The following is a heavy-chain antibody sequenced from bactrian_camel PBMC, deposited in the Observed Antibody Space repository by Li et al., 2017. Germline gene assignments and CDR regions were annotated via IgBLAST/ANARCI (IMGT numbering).Heavy chain of an antibody. CDR2: IESDGST. Sequence: HVQLVESGGGSVQVGGSLRLSCVASGDTIGRYCMGWFRQIPDKEREAVAGIESDGSTSYADSVKGRFTLSQDRTKNMLYLQMNSLKLEDTAVYYCARDITFITLCGYWGLGTQVTVS. CDR3: ARDITFITLCGY. D-gene: IGHD1*01. J-gene: IGHJ6*01. V-gene: IGHV3S55*01. CDR1: GDTIGRYC.